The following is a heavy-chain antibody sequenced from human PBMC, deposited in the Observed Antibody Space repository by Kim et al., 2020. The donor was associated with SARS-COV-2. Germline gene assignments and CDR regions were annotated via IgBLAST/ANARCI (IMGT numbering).Heavy chain of an antibody. J-gene: IGHJ4*02. D-gene: IGHD1-26*01. V-gene: IGHV4-34*01. CDR3: ARVGRNWRYYPSLNYCDY. Sequence: LKSRVTISVDTSKNQFSLKLSSVTAADTAVYYCARVGRNWRYYPSLNYCDYWGQGTLVTVSS.